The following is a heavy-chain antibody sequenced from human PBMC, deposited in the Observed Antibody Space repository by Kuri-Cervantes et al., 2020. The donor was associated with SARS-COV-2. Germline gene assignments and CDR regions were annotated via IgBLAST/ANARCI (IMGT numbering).Heavy chain of an antibody. Sequence: AAVKVSCKASGYRFTSNYMHWVRQAPGQGLEWMGWINPNSGGTNYAQKFQGRVTMTRDTSISTAYMELSRLRADDTAVYYCARVGPLRYSSSWEHDYWGQGTLVTVSS. D-gene: IGHD6-13*01. J-gene: IGHJ4*02. CDR2: INPNSGGT. CDR1: GYRFTSNY. V-gene: IGHV1-2*02. CDR3: ARVGPLRYSSSWEHDY.